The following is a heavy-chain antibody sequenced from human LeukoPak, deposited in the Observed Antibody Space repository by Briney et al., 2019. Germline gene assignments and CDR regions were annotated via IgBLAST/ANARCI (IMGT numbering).Heavy chain of an antibody. D-gene: IGHD3-22*01. J-gene: IGHJ4*02. Sequence: GGSLRLSCAASGFTFTSYYMHWVRQAPGKGLVWVSRISGDGSNTIYADSVKGRFTISRDNSKNTLYLQMNSLRAEDTAVYYCAAYIDYYGSSGYYPFWYWGQGTLVTVSS. CDR1: GFTFTSYY. V-gene: IGHV3-74*01. CDR3: AAYIDYYGSSGYYPFWY. CDR2: ISGDGSNT.